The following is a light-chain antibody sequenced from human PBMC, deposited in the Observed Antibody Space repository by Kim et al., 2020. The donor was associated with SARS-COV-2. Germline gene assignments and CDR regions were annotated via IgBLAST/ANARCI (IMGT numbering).Light chain of an antibody. CDR1: QNIITS. V-gene: IGKV1-39*01. Sequence: SASVGDTVTITCRASQNIITSLNWYQHKSGKAPKVLIYAASSLQSGVPSRFTGAGSRTDFTLTISSLQPEDSATYYCQQSRTLPFSFGQGTKLEI. CDR3: QQSRTLPFS. CDR2: AAS. J-gene: IGKJ2*03.